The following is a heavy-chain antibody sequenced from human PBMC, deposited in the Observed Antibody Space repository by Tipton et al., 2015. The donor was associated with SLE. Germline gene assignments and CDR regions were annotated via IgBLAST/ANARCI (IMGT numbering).Heavy chain of an antibody. J-gene: IGHJ2*01. Sequence: AGLVKPSETLSLTCGVYGGSLSDYYWTWIRQPPGKGLEWIGEIDDSGNTNYYPPLKSRVTISVDTSKNQFSLTLSSVTAADTAVYFCVRGQEDWYFDVWGRGTLVTVSS. CDR3: VRGQEDWYFDV. CDR1: GGSLSDYY. CDR2: IDDSGNT. V-gene: IGHV4-34*01.